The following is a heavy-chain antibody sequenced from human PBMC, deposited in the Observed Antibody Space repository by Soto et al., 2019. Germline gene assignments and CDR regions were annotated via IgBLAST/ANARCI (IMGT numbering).Heavy chain of an antibody. D-gene: IGHD2-21*02. CDR3: AMGGHVVVVTAALDY. CDR2: VNPSGGHT. J-gene: IGHJ4*02. CDR1: GDTFTDYY. V-gene: IGHV1-46*04. Sequence: QVQLVQSGAEVKKPGASVKVSCKASGDTFTDYYIHWVRQAPGQGLEWMGTVNPSGGHTTYAQHLLGRRTRTRDTSTSTPYMELTSLTSDDTAVYYCAMGGHVVVVTAALDYWGQGTLVTVSS.